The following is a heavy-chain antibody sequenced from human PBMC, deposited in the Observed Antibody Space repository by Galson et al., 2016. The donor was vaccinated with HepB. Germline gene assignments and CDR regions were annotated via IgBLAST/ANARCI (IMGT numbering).Heavy chain of an antibody. CDR3: ATIVVTVAGTWDDY. CDR1: GYTLTELS. Sequence: SVKVSCKVSGYTLTELSMHWVRQAPGKGLEWMGGFDPEDGETIYAQKFQGRVTMTEDTSTDTAYMELSSLRSEDTAVYYCATIVVTVAGTWDDYWGKGTRVTASS. D-gene: IGHD6-19*01. J-gene: IGHJ4*02. CDR2: FDPEDGET. V-gene: IGHV1-24*01.